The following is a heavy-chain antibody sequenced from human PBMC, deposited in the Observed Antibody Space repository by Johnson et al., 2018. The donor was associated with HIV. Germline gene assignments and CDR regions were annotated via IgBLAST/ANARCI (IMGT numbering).Heavy chain of an antibody. CDR3: AFEGQWGASSGAFDI. CDR1: GFTFSSYW. CDR2: INSDGSST. J-gene: IGHJ3*02. D-gene: IGHD1-26*01. Sequence: VQLVESGGGLVKPGGSLRLSCAASGFTFSSYWMHWVRQAPGKGLVWVSRINSDGSSTSYADSVKGRFTISRDNAKNTLYLQMNSLRAEDTAVYYCAFEGQWGASSGAFDIWGQGTMVTVSS. V-gene: IGHV3-74*02.